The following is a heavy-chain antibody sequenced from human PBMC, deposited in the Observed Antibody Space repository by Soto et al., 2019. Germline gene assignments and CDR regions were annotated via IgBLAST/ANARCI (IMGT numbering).Heavy chain of an antibody. V-gene: IGHV3-7*04. CDR1: GFTFRDSW. J-gene: IGHJ6*02. CDR3: GRGHYGLDV. CDR2: INQDGSDK. Sequence: GGSLRLSCAGSGFTFRDSWMTWVRQPPGKGLEWVAHINQDGSDKTYLDSMRGRLTFSRDNAKNSVYLQMNTLRGDDTAVYYCGRGHYGLDVWGQGTTVTVSS.